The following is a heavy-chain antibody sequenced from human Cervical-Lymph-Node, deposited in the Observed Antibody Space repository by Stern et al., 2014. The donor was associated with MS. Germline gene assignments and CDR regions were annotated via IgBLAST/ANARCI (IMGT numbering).Heavy chain of an antibody. V-gene: IGHV1-8*01. CDR3: TRGWSA. CDR2: MNPDSGDT. D-gene: IGHD3-3*01. J-gene: IGHJ4*02. CDR1: GYSFTSDD. Sequence: MQLVESGAEVKKPGASVKVSCKASGYSFTSDDINWVRQVPGQGLEWMGWMNPDSGDTGYAQKFRGKFTITRDLSITTAYMEMSSLKSEDTAVYYCTRGWSAWGQGTLVTVSS.